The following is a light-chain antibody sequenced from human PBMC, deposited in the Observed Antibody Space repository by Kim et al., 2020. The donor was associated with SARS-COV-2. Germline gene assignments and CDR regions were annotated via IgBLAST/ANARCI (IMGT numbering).Light chain of an antibody. CDR2: QAT. V-gene: IGLV3-1*01. CDR3: EAWDSSTNNYV. J-gene: IGLJ1*01. CDR1: KLGDNY. Sequence: SYELTQPPSVSVSPGQTASITCSGYKLGDNYVSWYQQKPGQSPVVVIYQATQRPSGIPERFSGSNSGNTATLTISGPQAMDEADCYCEAWDSSTNNYVFG.